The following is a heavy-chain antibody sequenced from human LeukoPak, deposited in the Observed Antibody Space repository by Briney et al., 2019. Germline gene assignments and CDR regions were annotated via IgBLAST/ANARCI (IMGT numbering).Heavy chain of an antibody. Sequence: SETLSLTCTVSGGSLSISNYYCGWVRQPPGKGLEWIGCIYYSGSTYYTPSLKSRVTISVDTSKNQFSLKLSSVTAADTAVYYCARDIRAGITGTNYWGQGTLVTVSS. J-gene: IGHJ4*02. D-gene: IGHD1-20*01. CDR1: GGSLSISNYY. CDR3: ARDIRAGITGTNY. V-gene: IGHV4-39*02. CDR2: IYYSGST.